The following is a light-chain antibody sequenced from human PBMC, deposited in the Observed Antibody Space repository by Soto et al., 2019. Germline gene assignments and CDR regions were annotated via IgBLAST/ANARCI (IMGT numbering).Light chain of an antibody. V-gene: IGLV4-69*01. J-gene: IGLJ3*02. CDR1: SGHSDYA. CDR3: QAWGTGGV. CDR2: VTSDGSH. Sequence: QLVLTQSPSASASPGASVKLTCTLSSGHSDYAIAWHQQQPEKGPRYLIKVTSDGSHTKGDGIPDRFSGSSSGADRYLTISSLRSDDEADYYCQAWGTGGVFGGGTKLTVL.